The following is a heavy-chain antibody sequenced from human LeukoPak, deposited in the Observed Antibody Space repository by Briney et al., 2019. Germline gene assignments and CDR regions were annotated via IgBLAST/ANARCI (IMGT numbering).Heavy chain of an antibody. J-gene: IGHJ4*02. Sequence: PGGSLRLSCAASGFSFNSYAMSWVRQAPGKGLEWVSAISGSGGNTYYADSVKGQFTISRDNSKNTLQLQMNSLRAEDTAVYYCAKGSYTYGRGYIDYWGQGTLVTVSS. CDR1: GFSFNSYA. CDR2: ISGSGGNT. D-gene: IGHD5-18*01. V-gene: IGHV3-23*01. CDR3: AKGSYTYGRGYIDY.